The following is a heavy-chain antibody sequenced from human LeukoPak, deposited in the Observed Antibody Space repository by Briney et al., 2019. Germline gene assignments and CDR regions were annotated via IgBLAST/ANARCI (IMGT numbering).Heavy chain of an antibody. D-gene: IGHD1-14*01. CDR2: IQPGDSDT. CDR3: ARQTPAPYYMDV. CDR1: GYSFTTYW. J-gene: IGHJ6*03. V-gene: IGHV5-51*03. Sequence: GESLKISCKGSGYSFTTYWIGWVRQMPGKGLEWMGIIQPGDSDTRYSPSFEGQVTISVDKSISTVYLQWSSLKAPDTAMYYCARQTPAPYYMDVWGKGTTVTVSS.